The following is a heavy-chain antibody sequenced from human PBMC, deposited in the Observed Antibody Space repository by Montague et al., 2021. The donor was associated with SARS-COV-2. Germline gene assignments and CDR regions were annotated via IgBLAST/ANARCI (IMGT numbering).Heavy chain of an antibody. CDR3: ARDVRYYDFWSGRAQTSPDS. V-gene: IGHV4-38-2*02. Sequence: SETLSLTCTVSGYSISSGYYWGWIRQPPGKGLEWIGSIYHSGSTYYNPSLKSRVTISVDTSKNQFSLKLSSVTAAATAVYYCARDVRYYDFWSGRAQTSPDSWGQGTLVTVSS. CDR2: IYHSGST. D-gene: IGHD3-3*01. CDR1: GYSISSGYY. J-gene: IGHJ4*02.